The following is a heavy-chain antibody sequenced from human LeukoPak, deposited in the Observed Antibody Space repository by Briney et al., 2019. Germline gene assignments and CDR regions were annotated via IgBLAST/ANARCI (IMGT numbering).Heavy chain of an antibody. J-gene: IGHJ4*02. D-gene: IGHD1-26*01. CDR3: AKDHGSYLFDY. CDR2: ISSDGSKI. CDR1: GFILSNYA. V-gene: IGHV3-30*04. Sequence: PGGSLRLSCAASGFILSNYAMHWVRQAPGKGLEWVALISSDGSKIYYADSVKGRFTISRDNSKNTLYLQMNSLRAEDTAVYYCAKDHGSYLFDYWGQGTLVTVSS.